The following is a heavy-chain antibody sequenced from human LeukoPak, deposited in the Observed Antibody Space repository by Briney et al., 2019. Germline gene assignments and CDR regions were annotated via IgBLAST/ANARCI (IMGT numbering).Heavy chain of an antibody. Sequence: QPGGCLRLSCAASGFTFSSYEMNWVRQARGKGLEWVSYISSSGSIIYYADSVKGRFTISRDNAKNSLYLQMNSLRAEETAVYYCARTKYGSGSYYNVGYFDSWGQGTLVTVSS. V-gene: IGHV3-48*03. CDR2: ISSSGSII. J-gene: IGHJ4*02. CDR1: GFTFSSYE. D-gene: IGHD3-10*01. CDR3: ARTKYGSGSYYNVGYFDS.